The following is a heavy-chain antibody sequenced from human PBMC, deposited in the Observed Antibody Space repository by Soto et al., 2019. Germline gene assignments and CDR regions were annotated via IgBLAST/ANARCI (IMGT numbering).Heavy chain of an antibody. D-gene: IGHD2-15*01. Sequence: EVQLLESGGGLVQPGGSLRLSCAASGFTFSSYAVNWVRQAPGKGLEWVSGISTSGGTTYYADSVKGRFTISRDNSKNTLFLQMNSLRAEDTAVYYCAKEEWCNGGTCYPDYWGQGTLVTVSS. CDR1: GFTFSSYA. CDR2: ISTSGGTT. J-gene: IGHJ4*02. CDR3: AKEEWCNGGTCYPDY. V-gene: IGHV3-23*01.